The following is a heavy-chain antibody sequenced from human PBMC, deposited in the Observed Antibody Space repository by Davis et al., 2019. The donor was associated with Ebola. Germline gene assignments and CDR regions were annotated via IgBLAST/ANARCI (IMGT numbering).Heavy chain of an antibody. CDR1: GGSISSSNW. CDR3: ASEAGSSWHGDYFDY. CDR2: IYHSGST. D-gene: IGHD6-13*01. Sequence: SENLSLTCAVSGGSISSSNWWSWVRQPPGKGLEWIGEIYHSGSTNYNPSLKSRVTISADNSKNQFSLKLTSVTAADTAVYYCASEAGSSWHGDYFDYWGQGTLVTVSS. J-gene: IGHJ4*02. V-gene: IGHV4-4*02.